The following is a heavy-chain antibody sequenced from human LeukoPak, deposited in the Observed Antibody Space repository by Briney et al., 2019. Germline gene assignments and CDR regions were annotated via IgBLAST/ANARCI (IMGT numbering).Heavy chain of an antibody. CDR3: ARASGRNSSSWYYYYYYGMDV. CDR2: IIPIPGIA. CDR1: GGTFSSYA. J-gene: IGHJ6*02. Sequence: GASVKVSCKASGGTFSSYAISWVRQAPGQGLEWMGRIIPIPGIANYAQKFQGRVTITADKSTSTAYMELSSLSSEDTAVYYCARASGRNSSSWYYYYYYGMDVWGQGTTVTVSS. V-gene: IGHV1-69*04. D-gene: IGHD6-13*01.